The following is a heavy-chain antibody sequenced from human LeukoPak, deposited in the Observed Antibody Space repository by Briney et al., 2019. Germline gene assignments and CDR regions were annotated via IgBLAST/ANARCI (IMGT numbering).Heavy chain of an antibody. CDR3: ARDLPQVEY. J-gene: IGHJ4*02. D-gene: IGHD2-15*01. CDR1: GFTFSSYA. CDR2: INWNGGST. Sequence: GRSLRLSCAASGFTFSSYAMNWVRQAPGKGLEWVSGINWNGGSTGYADSVKGRFTISRDNAKNSLYLQMNSLRAEDTALYYCARDLPQVEYWGQGTLVTVSS. V-gene: IGHV3-20*04.